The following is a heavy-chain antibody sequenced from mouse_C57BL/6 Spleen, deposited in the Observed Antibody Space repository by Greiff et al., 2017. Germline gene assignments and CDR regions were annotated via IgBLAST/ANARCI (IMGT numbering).Heavy chain of an antibody. CDR1: GYTFTSYW. Sequence: QVQLQQPGAELVRPGSSVKLSCKASGYTFTSYWMDWVKQRPGQGLEWIGNIYPSDSETHYNQKFKDKATLTVDKSSSTAYMQLSSLTSEDSAVYCCARGTVSPWFAYWGQGTLVTVSA. J-gene: IGHJ3*01. D-gene: IGHD1-1*01. CDR2: IYPSDSET. CDR3: ARGTVSPWFAY. V-gene: IGHV1-61*01.